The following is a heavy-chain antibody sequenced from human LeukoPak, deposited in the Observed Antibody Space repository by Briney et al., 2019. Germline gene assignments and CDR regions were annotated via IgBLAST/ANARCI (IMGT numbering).Heavy chain of an antibody. CDR1: GGSIIISTYY. Sequence: SETLSLTCTGSGGSIIISTYYWGWFRQPPGKGLEWIGSISYTGRTFYNPSLKSRGTISVDTSKNQVSLKLSSVTAADTAVYYCALSRIEGGDFDYWGQGIPVTASP. J-gene: IGHJ4*02. D-gene: IGHD1-26*01. CDR2: ISYTGRT. V-gene: IGHV4-39*07. CDR3: ALSRIEGGDFDY.